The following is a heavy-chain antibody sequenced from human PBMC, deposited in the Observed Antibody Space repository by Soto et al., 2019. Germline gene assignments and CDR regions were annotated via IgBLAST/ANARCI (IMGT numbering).Heavy chain of an antibody. Sequence: PVGSLRLSCAASVFIFSSYAMSWVRQSPGKGLEWVSAISGSGGSTYYADSVKGRLTISRDNSKNTLYLQMNSLRAEDTAGYYCVKRRDIVVATANPAHYHFERWGQGTLVTLSS. D-gene: IGHD2-15*01. J-gene: IGHJ1*01. V-gene: IGHV3-23*01. CDR1: VFIFSSYA. CDR2: ISGSGGST. CDR3: VKRRDIVVATANPAHYHFER.